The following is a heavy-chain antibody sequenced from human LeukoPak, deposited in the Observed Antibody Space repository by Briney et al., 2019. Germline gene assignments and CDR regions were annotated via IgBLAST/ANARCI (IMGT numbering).Heavy chain of an antibody. CDR3: ARGTYYHDSSDLDH. CDR2: INSGCGSK. Sequence: ASVKVSCKASGYTFTNYYVHWVRQAPGQGLEGMGIINSGCGSKSNAQKFQGRVTMTRDTSTRKDYMELSSLRSEDTAVYYCARGTYYHDSSDLDHWGQGTLVTVSS. V-gene: IGHV1-46*03. CDR1: GYTFTNYY. J-gene: IGHJ4*02. D-gene: IGHD3-22*01.